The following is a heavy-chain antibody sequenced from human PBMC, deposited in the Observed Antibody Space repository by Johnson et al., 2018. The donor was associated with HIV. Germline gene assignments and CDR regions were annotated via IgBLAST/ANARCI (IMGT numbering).Heavy chain of an antibody. CDR3: ARERNAFDI. J-gene: IGHJ3*02. CDR1: GFTFSSYG. Sequence: QVQLVESGGGVVQPGRSLRLSCAASGFTFSSYGMHWVRQAPGKGLEWVAVISYDGSYKYYSDSVQGRFTISRDNPKNTLYLQMNSLRAEDTAVYYCARERNAFDIWGQGTMVTVSS. V-gene: IGHV3-30*03. CDR2: ISYDGSYK.